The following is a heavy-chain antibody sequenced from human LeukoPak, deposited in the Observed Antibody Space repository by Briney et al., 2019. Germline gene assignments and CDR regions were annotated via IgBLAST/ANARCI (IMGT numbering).Heavy chain of an antibody. CDR3: ARFNTRSFDF. Sequence: GGSLRLSCAASGFTFSDYSMTWVRQAPGKGLEWVSSMTSNSNYIYYADSVEGRFTISRDNAKNSLYLQMNSLRAEDTAVYYCARFNTRSFDFWGQGTLVTVSS. CDR2: MTSNSNYI. V-gene: IGHV3-21*01. J-gene: IGHJ4*02. CDR1: GFTFSDYS.